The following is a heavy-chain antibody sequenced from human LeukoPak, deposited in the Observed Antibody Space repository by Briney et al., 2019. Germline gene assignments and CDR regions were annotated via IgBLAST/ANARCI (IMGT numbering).Heavy chain of an antibody. J-gene: IGHJ4*02. V-gene: IGHV3-30-3*01. D-gene: IGHD1-1*01. CDR2: ISYDGSNK. CDR3: AKGNWLDY. CDR1: GFTFSSYA. Sequence: PGGSLRLSCAASGFTFSSYAMHWVRQAPGKGLEWVAVISYDGSNKYYADSVKGRFTISRDNSKNTLYLQMNSLRADDTAVYYCAKGNWLDYWGQGTLVIVSS.